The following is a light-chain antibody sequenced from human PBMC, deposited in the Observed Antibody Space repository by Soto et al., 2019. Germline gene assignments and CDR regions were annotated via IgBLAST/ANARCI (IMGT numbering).Light chain of an antibody. V-gene: IGLV2-14*01. J-gene: IGLJ3*02. CDR3: TSYTRSDIGV. CDR2: DVS. CDR1: SSDVGGYDF. Sequence: QPASVSGSPGQSITISCTGTSSDVGGYDFVSWYQQRPGKAPKLIIYDVSNRPSGVSNRFSGSKSGNTASLTISGLQAEDEADYYCTSYTRSDIGVFGGGTKVTVL.